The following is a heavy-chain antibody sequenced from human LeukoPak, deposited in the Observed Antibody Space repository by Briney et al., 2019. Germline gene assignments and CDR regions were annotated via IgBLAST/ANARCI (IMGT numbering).Heavy chain of an antibody. CDR1: GYTFTSYG. D-gene: IGHD1/OR15-1a*01. J-gene: IGHJ5*02. V-gene: IGHV1-18*01. CDR2: ISAYNGNT. Sequence: ASVKVSYKASGYTFTSYGISWVRQAPGQGLEWMGWISAYNGNTNYAQKLQGRVTMTTDTSTSTAYMELRSLGSDDTAVYYCARDRTTFGYYNWFDPWGQGTLVTVSS. CDR3: ARDRTTFGYYNWFDP.